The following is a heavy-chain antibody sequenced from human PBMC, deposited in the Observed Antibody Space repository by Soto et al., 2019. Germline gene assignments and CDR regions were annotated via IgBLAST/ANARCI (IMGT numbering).Heavy chain of an antibody. J-gene: IGHJ6*02. Sequence: GESLKISCKGSGYSFTSYWIGWVRQMPGKGLEWMGIIYPGDSDTRYSPSFQGQVTISADKSISTAYLQWSSLKASDTAMYYCARPMSTVVTPVYYYYYGMDVWGQGTTVIVSS. V-gene: IGHV5-51*01. D-gene: IGHD4-17*01. CDR1: GYSFTSYW. CDR2: IYPGDSDT. CDR3: ARPMSTVVTPVYYYYYGMDV.